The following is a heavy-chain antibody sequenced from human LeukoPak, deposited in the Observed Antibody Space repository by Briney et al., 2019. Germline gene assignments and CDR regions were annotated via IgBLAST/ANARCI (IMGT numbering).Heavy chain of an antibody. CDR1: GDSFSRSSYY. CDR2: IYYIGRT. Sequence: SETLSLTCTVSGDSFSRSSYYWTWLRQPPGKGLEWIGYIYYIGRTNYNPSLRSRLTMSVDTSKNQFSLRLSSVIAADTAVYYCARYYDSTGSFDYWGQGTLVTVSS. J-gene: IGHJ4*02. CDR3: ARYYDSTGSFDY. D-gene: IGHD3-22*01. V-gene: IGHV4-61*01.